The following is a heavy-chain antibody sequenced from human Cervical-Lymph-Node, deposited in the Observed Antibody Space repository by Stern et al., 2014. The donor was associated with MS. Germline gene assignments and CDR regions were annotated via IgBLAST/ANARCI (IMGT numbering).Heavy chain of an antibody. CDR3: ARDGNYYDSSGYYISVYYFDY. Sequence: VQLEESGGGVVQPGRSLRLSCAASGFTFSSYGMHWVRQAPGKGLEWVAVIWYDGSNKYHADPGTGRFTISRDNSKNTLYLQMNSLRAEDTAVYYCARDGNYYDSSGYYISVYYFDYWGQGTLVTVSS. V-gene: IGHV3-33*01. CDR2: IWYDGSNK. J-gene: IGHJ4*02. CDR1: GFTFSSYG. D-gene: IGHD3-22*01.